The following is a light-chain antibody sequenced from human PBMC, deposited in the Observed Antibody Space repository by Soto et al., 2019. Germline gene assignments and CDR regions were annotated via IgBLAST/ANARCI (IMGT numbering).Light chain of an antibody. J-gene: IGKJ2*01. CDR3: YQYCSSPPYT. CDR1: QSVSSSY. CDR2: GAS. V-gene: IGKV3-20*01. Sequence: EIVLTQSPGTLSLSPGERATLSCRASQSVSSSYLAWYQQKPGQAPRLLIYGASSRATGIPDGFSGSGSGTDFSLIISRLEPEDFSVYYCYQYCSSPPYTFGQGTKLEIK.